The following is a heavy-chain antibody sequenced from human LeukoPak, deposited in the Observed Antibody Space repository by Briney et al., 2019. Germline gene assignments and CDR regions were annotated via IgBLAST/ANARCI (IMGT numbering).Heavy chain of an antibody. CDR3: AKAGGGNSYSGLDN. Sequence: PGGSLRLSCAAPGFTFSSYAMTWVRQAPGKGLEWISSFSSNGGNTYYADSVKGRFTISRDNSKDTLYLQMNSLRVEDTALYYCAKAGGGNSYSGLDNWGQGTLVTVSS. D-gene: IGHD4-23*01. CDR1: GFTFSSYA. J-gene: IGHJ4*02. CDR2: FSSNGGNT. V-gene: IGHV3-23*01.